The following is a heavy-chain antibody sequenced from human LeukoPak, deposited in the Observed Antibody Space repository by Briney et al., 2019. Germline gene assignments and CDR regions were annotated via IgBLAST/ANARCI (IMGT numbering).Heavy chain of an antibody. D-gene: IGHD3-22*01. CDR1: GFTFSSYA. CDR2: NSGSGDST. V-gene: IGHV3-23*01. Sequence: GGSLRLSCAASGFTFSSYAMSWVRQAPGKGLECVSANSGSGDSTYYADSVKGRFTISRDNSKNTLYLQMNSLRAEDTAVYYCAKDASSTYYIYYFDYWGQGTLVTVSS. CDR3: AKDASSTYYIYYFDY. J-gene: IGHJ4*02.